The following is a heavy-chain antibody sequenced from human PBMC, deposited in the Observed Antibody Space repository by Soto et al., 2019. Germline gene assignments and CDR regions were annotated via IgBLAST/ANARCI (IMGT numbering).Heavy chain of an antibody. CDR1: GFTFSSYA. CDR2: ISGSGGST. D-gene: IGHD6-13*01. CDR3: AKDHVAAAGFDYYYGMDV. Sequence: EVQLLESGGGLVQPGGSLRLSCAASGFTFSSYAMSWVRQAPGKGLEWVSAISGSGGSTYYADSVKGRFTISRDNSKNPLYLQMNSLRAEDTAVYYCAKDHVAAAGFDYYYGMDVWGQGTTVTVSS. J-gene: IGHJ6*02. V-gene: IGHV3-23*01.